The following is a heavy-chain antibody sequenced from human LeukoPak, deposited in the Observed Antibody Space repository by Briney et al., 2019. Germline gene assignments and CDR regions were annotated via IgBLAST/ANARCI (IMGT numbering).Heavy chain of an antibody. CDR3: ATVTIFGVDPFDY. V-gene: IGHV3-23*01. CDR2: ISGSGGST. CDR1: GFTFSSYA. J-gene: IGHJ4*02. Sequence: PGGSLRLSCAASGFTFSSYAMSWVRQAPGKGLEWVSAISGSGGSTYYADSVKGRFTISRDNSKNTLYLQMNSLRAEDTAVYYCATVTIFGVDPFDYWGQGTLVTVSS. D-gene: IGHD3-3*01.